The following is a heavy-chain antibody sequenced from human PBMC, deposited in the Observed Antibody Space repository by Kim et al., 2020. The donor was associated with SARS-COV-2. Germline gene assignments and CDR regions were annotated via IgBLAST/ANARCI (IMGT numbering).Heavy chain of an antibody. D-gene: IGHD3-3*01. V-gene: IGHV4-59*09. CDR3: ARGKYYDFWSGYSEDNWFDP. Sequence: RVTISVDTSKNQFSLKLSSVTAADTAVYYCARGKYYDFWSGYSEDNWFDPWGQGTLVTVSS. J-gene: IGHJ5*02.